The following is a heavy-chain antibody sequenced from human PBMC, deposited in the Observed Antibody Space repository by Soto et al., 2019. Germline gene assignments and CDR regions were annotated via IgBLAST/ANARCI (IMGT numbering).Heavy chain of an antibody. V-gene: IGHV3-30*03. D-gene: IGHD4-4*01. Sequence: GGSLRLSCAASGFTFSSYGMHWVRQAPGKGLEWVAVISYDGSNKYYADSVKGRFTISRDNSKNTLYLQMNSLRAENTAVYYCARAHDYSNFNWFDPWGQGTLVTVSS. CDR1: GFTFSSYG. CDR2: ISYDGSNK. CDR3: ARAHDYSNFNWFDP. J-gene: IGHJ5*02.